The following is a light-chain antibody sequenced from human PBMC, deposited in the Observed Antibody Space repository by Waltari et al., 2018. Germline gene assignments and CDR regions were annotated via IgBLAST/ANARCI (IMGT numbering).Light chain of an antibody. CDR2: DVS. Sequence: QSALTQPASVSGSPGQSITISCTGTSSDVGGYNYVSWYQQHPGKAPKLMIYDVSNRPSGVSNRFSGSTSGNTASLTISGLQAEDEADYYCSSYTSSSTLSVFGSGTKVTVL. J-gene: IGLJ6*01. CDR3: SSYTSSSTLSV. CDR1: SSDVGGYNY. V-gene: IGLV2-14*03.